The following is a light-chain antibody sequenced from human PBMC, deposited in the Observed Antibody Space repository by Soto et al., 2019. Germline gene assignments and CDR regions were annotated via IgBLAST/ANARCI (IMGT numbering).Light chain of an antibody. CDR3: QQYNSYSLT. Sequence: DIQMTQSPSTLSASVGDRVTITCRASQSISSWLAWYQQKPGKAPKLLIYKASSLESGVPSRFSGSGSGTEFTLTNSSLQPDDVATYYCQQYNSYSLTFGGGTKVEIK. CDR2: KAS. V-gene: IGKV1-5*03. J-gene: IGKJ4*01. CDR1: QSISSW.